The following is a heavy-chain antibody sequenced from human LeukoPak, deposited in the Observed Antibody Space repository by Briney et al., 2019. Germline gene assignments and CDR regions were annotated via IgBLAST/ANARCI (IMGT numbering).Heavy chain of an antibody. J-gene: IGHJ5*02. CDR3: ARDPRNKGFDP. V-gene: IGHV3-74*01. Sequence: PAGSLRLSCAASGFTLSYYWTHWVRQGPGKGLVWVSTINGDGSSTNYADSVKGRFTISRDNAKNTLYLEMNSLRVEDTAVYYCARDPRNKGFDPWGQGTLVTVSS. CDR1: GFTLSYYW. D-gene: IGHD1/OR15-1a*01. CDR2: INGDGSST.